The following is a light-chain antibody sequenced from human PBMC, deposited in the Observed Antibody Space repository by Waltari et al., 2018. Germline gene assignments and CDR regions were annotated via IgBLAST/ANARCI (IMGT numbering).Light chain of an antibody. V-gene: IGKV3D-20*02. Sequence: SCRAGPSVGRSLVWYQQKPGQAPRLVIYNTSTRATGIPDRFSGSGSGTDFSLTISRLEPEDFAVYYCQHNVRLPVTFGQGTKVEIK. CDR2: NTS. J-gene: IGKJ1*01. CDR1: PSVGRS. CDR3: QHNVRLPVT.